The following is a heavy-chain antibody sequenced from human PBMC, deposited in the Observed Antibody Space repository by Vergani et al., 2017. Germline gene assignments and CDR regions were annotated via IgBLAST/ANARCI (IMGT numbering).Heavy chain of an antibody. Sequence: QVQLVQSGAEVKKPGASVKVSCKASGYTFTRYAMHWVRQAPGQRLEWMGWINAGNGNTQYSQKFQGRVTITRDTSASTAYMELSSLRSEDTAVYYCAGDGSYSYFDYWGQGTLVTVSS. CDR1: GYTFTRYA. CDR3: AGDGSYSYFDY. CDR2: INAGNGNT. J-gene: IGHJ4*02. V-gene: IGHV1-3*01. D-gene: IGHD1-26*01.